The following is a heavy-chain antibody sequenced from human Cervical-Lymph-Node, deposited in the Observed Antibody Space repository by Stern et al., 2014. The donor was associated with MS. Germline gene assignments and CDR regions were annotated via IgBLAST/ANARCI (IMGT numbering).Heavy chain of an antibody. CDR3: ARETYYYDSSGLDY. CDR1: GFTFSSYS. D-gene: IGHD3-22*01. Sequence: EVQLVESGGGLVKPGGSLRLSCAASGFTFSSYSMNWVRQAPGKGLEWVSSISSSSSYIYYADSVKGRFTISRDNAKNSMYLQMNSLRAEDTAVYYCARETYYYDSSGLDYWGQGTLVTVSS. V-gene: IGHV3-21*01. CDR2: ISSSSSYI. J-gene: IGHJ4*02.